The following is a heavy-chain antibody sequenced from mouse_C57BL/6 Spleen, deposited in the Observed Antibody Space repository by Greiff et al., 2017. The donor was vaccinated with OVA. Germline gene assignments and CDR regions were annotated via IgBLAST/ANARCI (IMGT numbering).Heavy chain of an antibody. Sequence: VQLQQSGAELVKPGASVKISCKASGYAFSSYWMNWVKQRPGKGLEWIGQIYPGDGDTNYNGKFKGKATLTADKSSSTAYMQISSLTSEDSAVYFGARNYGSSYYFDYWGQGTTLTVSS. J-gene: IGHJ2*01. CDR1: GYAFSSYW. D-gene: IGHD1-1*01. CDR3: ARNYGSSYYFDY. CDR2: IYPGDGDT. V-gene: IGHV1-80*01.